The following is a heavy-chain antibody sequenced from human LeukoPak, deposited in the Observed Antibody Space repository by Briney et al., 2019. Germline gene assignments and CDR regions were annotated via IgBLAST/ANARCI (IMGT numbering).Heavy chain of an antibody. J-gene: IGHJ4*02. CDR3: ARSIIPGVSWEYSSSWFPFDY. V-gene: IGHV1-69*04. CDR2: IIPILGIA. D-gene: IGHD6-13*01. Sequence: SVKVSCKASGGTFSSYAISWVRQAPGQGLEWMGRIIPILGIANYAQKFQGGVTITADKSTGTAYMELSSLRSEDTAVYYCARSIIPGVSWEYSSSWFPFDYWGQGTLVTVSS. CDR1: GGTFSSYA.